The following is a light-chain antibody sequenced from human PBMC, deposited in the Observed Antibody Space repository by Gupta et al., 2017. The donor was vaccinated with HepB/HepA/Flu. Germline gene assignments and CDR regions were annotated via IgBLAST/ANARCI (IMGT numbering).Light chain of an antibody. J-gene: IGLJ1*01. Sequence: SYELTQPPSVSVSPGQTASISCSGHKLGDKYTFWYQQKPGQSPLLVIYQDSKRPSGIPERFSGSSSGNTATLPISGTQAMDEAEYYCQVWDSTTGVFGPGTKVTVL. V-gene: IGLV3-1*01. CDR3: QVWDSTTGV. CDR2: QDS. CDR1: KLGDKY.